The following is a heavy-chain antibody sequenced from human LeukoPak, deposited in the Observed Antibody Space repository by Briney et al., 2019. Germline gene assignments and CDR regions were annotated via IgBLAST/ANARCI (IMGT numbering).Heavy chain of an antibody. CDR2: ISYDGSNK. D-gene: IGHD3-22*01. CDR3: AGGYYAIDY. CDR1: GFTFSSYG. V-gene: IGHV3-30*03. J-gene: IGHJ4*02. Sequence: GGPLRLSCAASGFTFSSYGMHWVRQAPGKGLEWVAVISYDGSNKYYADSVKGRFTISRDNSKNTLYLQMNSLRAEDTAVYYCAGGYYAIDYWGQGTLVTVSS.